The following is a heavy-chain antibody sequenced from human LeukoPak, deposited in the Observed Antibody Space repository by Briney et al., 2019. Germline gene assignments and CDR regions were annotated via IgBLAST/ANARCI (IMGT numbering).Heavy chain of an antibody. CDR1: GGSISSGGYY. V-gene: IGHV4-61*08. CDR3: ARSYYYDSSGYGFDY. D-gene: IGHD3-22*01. Sequence: SQTLSLTCAVSGGSISSGGYYWSWIRQPPGKGLEWIGYIYYSGSTNYNPSLKSRVTISVDTSKNQFSLKLSSVTAADTAVYYCARSYYYDSSGYGFDYWGQGTLVTVSS. CDR2: IYYSGST. J-gene: IGHJ4*02.